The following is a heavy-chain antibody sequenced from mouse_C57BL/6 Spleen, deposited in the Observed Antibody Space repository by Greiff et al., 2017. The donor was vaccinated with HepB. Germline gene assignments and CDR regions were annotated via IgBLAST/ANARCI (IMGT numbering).Heavy chain of an antibody. J-gene: IGHJ4*01. CDR3: ARGYYGSSNYYAMDY. V-gene: IGHV1-18*01. CDR2: INPNNGGT. Sequence: VQLKQSGPELVKPGASVKIPCKASGYTFTDYNMDWVKQSHGKSLEWIGDINPNNGGTIYNQKFKGKATLTVDKSSSTAYMELRSLTSEDTAVYYCARGYYGSSNYYAMDYWGQGTSVTVSS. CDR1: GYTFTDYN. D-gene: IGHD1-1*01.